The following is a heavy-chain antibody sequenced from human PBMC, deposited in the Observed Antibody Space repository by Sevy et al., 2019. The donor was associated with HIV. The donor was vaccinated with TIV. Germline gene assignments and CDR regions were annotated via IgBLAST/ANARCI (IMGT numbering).Heavy chain of an antibody. Sequence: ASVKVSCKASGYTFTSYGISWVRQAPGQGLEWMGWISAYNGNTNYAQKLQGRVTMTTDTSTSTAYMELRSLRSDDTAVYYCARVVVVAAATEAGGWFDPWGQGTLVTVSS. CDR1: GYTFTSYG. CDR3: ARVVVVAAATEAGGWFDP. CDR2: ISAYNGNT. D-gene: IGHD2-15*01. J-gene: IGHJ5*02. V-gene: IGHV1-18*01.